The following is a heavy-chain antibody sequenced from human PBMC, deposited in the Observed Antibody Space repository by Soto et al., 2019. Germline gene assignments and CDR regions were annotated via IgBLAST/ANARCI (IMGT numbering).Heavy chain of an antibody. D-gene: IGHD5-18*01. CDR1: GYTFTSYG. J-gene: IGHJ6*02. V-gene: IGHV1-18*01. CDR3: ARDGVDTATGYYYGMDV. Sequence: QVQLVQSGAEVKKPGASVKVSCKASGYTFTSYGISWVRQAPGQGLEWMGWISAYNGNTNYAQKLHGRVTMTTDTSTRTAYMELRSLRSDDTAVYYCARDGVDTATGYYYGMDVWGQGTTVTVSS. CDR2: ISAYNGNT.